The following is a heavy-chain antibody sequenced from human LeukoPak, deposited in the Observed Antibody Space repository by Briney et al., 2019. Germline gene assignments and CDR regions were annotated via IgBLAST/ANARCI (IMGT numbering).Heavy chain of an antibody. D-gene: IGHD3-10*01. J-gene: IGHJ4*02. CDR3: ARGGITMVRGVIIASPFDY. V-gene: IGHV4-34*01. Sequence: SETLSLTCAVYGGSFSGYYWSWIRQPPGKGLEWIGEINHSGSTNYNPSLKSRVTISVDTSKNQFSLKLSSVTAADTAVYYCARGGITMVRGVIIASPFDYWGQGTLVTVSS. CDR1: GGSFSGYY. CDR2: INHSGST.